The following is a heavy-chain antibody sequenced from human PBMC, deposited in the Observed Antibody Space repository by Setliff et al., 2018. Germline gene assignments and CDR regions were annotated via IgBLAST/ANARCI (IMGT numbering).Heavy chain of an antibody. V-gene: IGHV4-34*01. D-gene: IGHD3-3*01. CDR3: ARMSGFQYMDV. CDR1: GGTFSDYY. CDR2: INHRGST. J-gene: IGHJ6*03. Sequence: PSETLSLTCAAYGGTFSDYYWTWIRQPPGKGLEWIGEINHRGSTNYNPSLKSRATISIDASKRQFSLKLTSVTAADTAVYYCARMSGFQYMDVWGKGTTVTVSS.